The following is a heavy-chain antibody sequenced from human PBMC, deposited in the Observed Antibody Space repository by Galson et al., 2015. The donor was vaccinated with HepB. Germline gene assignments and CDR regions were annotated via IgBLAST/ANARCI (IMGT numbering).Heavy chain of an antibody. Sequence: CAISGDSVSSNSTAWNWIRQSPSRGLEWLGKTFYRSKWYHESAVSVRSRITFYPDTSKNQLSLQLKSVTPEDTAVYYCTRGILASGNDHWGQGTLVIVSS. CDR3: TRGILASGNDH. V-gene: IGHV6-1*01. CDR2: TFYRSKWYH. CDR1: GDSVSSNSTA. D-gene: IGHD6-13*01. J-gene: IGHJ5*02.